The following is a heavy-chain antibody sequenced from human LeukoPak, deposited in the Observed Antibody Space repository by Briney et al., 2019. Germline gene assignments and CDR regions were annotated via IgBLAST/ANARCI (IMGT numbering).Heavy chain of an antibody. CDR3: ARRTSNPVGAIDY. D-gene: IGHD1-26*01. CDR2: ISYSGT. V-gene: IGHV4-39*01. Sequence: SETLSLTCTVSGCSISISNYYWGWIGQRPGRGLEWIGSISYSGTYYNPSFKGRLTISVDTSKNHFSLNLRSVTAADTAVYYCARRTSNPVGAIDYWGQGTLVTVSS. CDR1: GCSISISNYY. J-gene: IGHJ4*02.